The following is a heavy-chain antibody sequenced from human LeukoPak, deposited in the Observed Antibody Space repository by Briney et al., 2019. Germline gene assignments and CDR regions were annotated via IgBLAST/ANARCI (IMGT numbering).Heavy chain of an antibody. D-gene: IGHD1-26*01. Sequence: GGSLRLSCAASGFTFSNSAMSWVRQAPGKGLERVSAISGSGSNTYYADSVKGRFTISRDTSKNTLYLQVNSLRAEDTALYYCAKAIVGVSGLGYWGQGTLVTVSS. CDR1: GFTFSNSA. CDR2: ISGSGSNT. V-gene: IGHV3-23*01. CDR3: AKAIVGVSGLGY. J-gene: IGHJ4*02.